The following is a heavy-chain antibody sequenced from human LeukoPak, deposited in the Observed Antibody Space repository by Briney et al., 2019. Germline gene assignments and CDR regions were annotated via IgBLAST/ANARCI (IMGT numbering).Heavy chain of an antibody. CDR2: MNPNSGNT. CDR1: GYTFTSYD. D-gene: IGHD3-10*01. J-gene: IGHJ3*02. V-gene: IGHV1-8*01. Sequence: ASVKVSCKASGYTFTSYDINWVRQATGQGREWMGWMNPNSGNTGYAQKFQGRVTMTRNTSISTAYMELSSLRSEDTAVYYCASWGMTIELLWFGEHTDAFDIWGQGTMVTVSS. CDR3: ASWGMTIELLWFGEHTDAFDI.